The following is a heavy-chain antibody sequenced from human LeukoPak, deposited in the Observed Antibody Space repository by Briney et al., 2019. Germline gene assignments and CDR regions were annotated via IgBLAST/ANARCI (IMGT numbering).Heavy chain of an antibody. CDR3: ARGIVVVVAATPGGDYYYYGMDV. CDR1: ARTFSSYA. V-gene: IGHV1-69*01. J-gene: IGHJ6*02. Sequence: SVKLSCKASARTFSSYAISWVRHAPGQGLEWRGGTIPIFGPANHAQKFQGRVTITADESTSTAYMELSSLRSEDTAVYYCARGIVVVVAATPGGDYYYYGMDVWGQGTTVTVSS. CDR2: TIPIFGPA. D-gene: IGHD2-15*01.